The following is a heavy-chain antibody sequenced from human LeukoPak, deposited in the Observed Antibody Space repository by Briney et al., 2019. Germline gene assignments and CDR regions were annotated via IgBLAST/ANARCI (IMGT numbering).Heavy chain of an antibody. J-gene: IGHJ4*02. D-gene: IGHD1-26*01. CDR2: IYYSGST. Sequence: SETLSLTCTVSGGSISSYYWSWIRQPPGKGLEWTGYIYYSGSTNYNPSLKSRVTISVDTSKNQFSLKLSSVTAADTAVYYCARDQVGATGLDYWGQGTLVTVSS. V-gene: IGHV4-59*01. CDR3: ARDQVGATGLDY. CDR1: GGSISSYY.